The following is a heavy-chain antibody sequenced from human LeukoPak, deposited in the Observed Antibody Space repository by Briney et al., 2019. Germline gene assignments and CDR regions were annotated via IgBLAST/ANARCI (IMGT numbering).Heavy chain of an antibody. CDR3: ARDKVHCSGGSCYAKYYFDY. J-gene: IGHJ4*02. Sequence: ASVKVSCKASGYTFTSYGISWVRQAPGQGLEWMGWISAYNGNTNYAQKLQGRVTMTTDTSTSTAYMELRGLRSDDTAVYYCARDKVHCSGGSCYAKYYFDYWGQGTLVTVSS. V-gene: IGHV1-18*04. CDR1: GYTFTSYG. CDR2: ISAYNGNT. D-gene: IGHD2-15*01.